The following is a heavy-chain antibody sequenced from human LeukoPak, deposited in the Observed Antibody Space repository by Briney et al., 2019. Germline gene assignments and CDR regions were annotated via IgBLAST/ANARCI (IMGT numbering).Heavy chain of an antibody. CDR1: ALTFSDYS. CDR2: ISSNGSTI. D-gene: IGHD3-10*01. V-gene: IGHV3-48*01. CDR3: ARDQGGMVRGVNQFGWFDP. Sequence: PGGSLRLSCAASALTFSDYSMNWVRQAPGKGLEWISYISSNGSTIYYAASVKGRFTISRDSAKNSLYLQMNGLRAEDTAVYYCARDQGGMVRGVNQFGWFDPWGQGTLVTVSS. J-gene: IGHJ5*02.